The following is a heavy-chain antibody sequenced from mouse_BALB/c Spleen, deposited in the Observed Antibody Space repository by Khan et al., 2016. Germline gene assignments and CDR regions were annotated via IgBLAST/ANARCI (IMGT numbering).Heavy chain of an antibody. J-gene: IGHJ1*01. CDR2: IDPYYGGT. Sequence: IQLVQSGPELEKPGVSVKISCKASGYSFTGYNMNWVKQSNGKSLEWIGNIDPYYGGTSYNQKFKGKATLTVDNSSSTAYMQLKRLTSEDSAVYYCVRGYGNYVNWYFDVWGAGTTVTGSS. D-gene: IGHD2-10*02. CDR1: GYSFTGYN. CDR3: VRGYGNYVNWYFDV. V-gene: IGHV1S135*01.